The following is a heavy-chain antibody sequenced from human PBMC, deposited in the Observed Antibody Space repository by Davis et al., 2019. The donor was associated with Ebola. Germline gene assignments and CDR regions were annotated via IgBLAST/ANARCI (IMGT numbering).Heavy chain of an antibody. J-gene: IGHJ5*02. Sequence: GSLRLSCAVSGFNVRNNYLNWIRQPPGKGLEWIGYIYYSGSTNYNPSLKSRVTISVDTSKNQFSLKLSSVTAADTAAYYCARGDSRSWSRGWFGPWGQGTLVTVSS. D-gene: IGHD6-13*01. CDR3: ARGDSRSWSRGWFGP. CDR1: GFNVRNNY. CDR2: IYYSGST. V-gene: IGHV4-59*02.